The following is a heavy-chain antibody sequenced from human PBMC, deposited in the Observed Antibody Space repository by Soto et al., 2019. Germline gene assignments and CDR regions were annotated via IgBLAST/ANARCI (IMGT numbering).Heavy chain of an antibody. V-gene: IGHV4-39*01. CDR3: ARNYYGSGLDY. J-gene: IGHJ4*02. CDR2: IYYSGST. CDR1: GGSISSSGYY. Sequence: SETLSLTCTVSGGSISSSGYYWGWIRQPPGKGLEWIGSIYYSGSTYYNPSLKSRVTISVDTSKNQFSLKLSSVTAADTAVYYCARNYYGSGLDYWGQGTLVTVSS. D-gene: IGHD3-10*01.